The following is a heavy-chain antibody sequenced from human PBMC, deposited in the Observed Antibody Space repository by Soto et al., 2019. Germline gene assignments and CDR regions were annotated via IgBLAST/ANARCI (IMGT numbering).Heavy chain of an antibody. V-gene: IGHV4-31*03. CDR1: GGSISSGGYY. Sequence: SETLSLTCTVSGGSISSGGYYWSWIRQHPGKGLEWIGYIYYSGSTYYNPSLKSRVTISVDTSKNQFSLKLRSDDTAVYYCARYIIRDGYIFDYWGQGTLVTVSS. J-gene: IGHJ4*02. CDR3: ARYIIRDGYIFDY. CDR2: IYYSGST. D-gene: IGHD5-12*01.